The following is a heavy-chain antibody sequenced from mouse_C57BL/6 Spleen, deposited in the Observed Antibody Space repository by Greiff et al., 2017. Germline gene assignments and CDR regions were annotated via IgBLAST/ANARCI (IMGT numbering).Heavy chain of an antibody. CDR1: GYTFTSYW. D-gene: IGHD4-1*01. CDR3: ARGGTGTRDFAY. CDR2: IYPGSGST. J-gene: IGHJ3*01. V-gene: IGHV1-55*01. Sequence: QVQLQQPGAELVKPGASVKMSCKASGYTFTSYWITWVKQRPGQGLEWIGDIYPGSGSTNYNEKFKSKATLTVDKSSSTAYMQLSSLTSEDAAVYYCARGGTGTRDFAYWGQGTLVTVSA.